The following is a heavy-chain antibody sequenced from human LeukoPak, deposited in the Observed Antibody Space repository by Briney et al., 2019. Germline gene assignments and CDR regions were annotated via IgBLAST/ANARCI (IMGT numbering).Heavy chain of an antibody. D-gene: IGHD2-8*02. CDR1: GGSISSYY. Sequence: SETLSLTCSVSGGSISSYYWSWIRQPPGKGLEWIGYIYYSGSTNYNPSLRSRVTISVDTSTRQFSLMLNSLIAADTAVYYCARGGGVFDYWGQGTLVTVSS. J-gene: IGHJ4*02. CDR3: ARGGGVFDY. V-gene: IGHV4-59*01. CDR2: IYYSGST.